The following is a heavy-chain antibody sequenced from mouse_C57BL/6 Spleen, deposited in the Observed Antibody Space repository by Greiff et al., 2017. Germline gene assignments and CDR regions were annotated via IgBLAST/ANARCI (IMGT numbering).Heavy chain of an antibody. J-gene: IGHJ4*01. V-gene: IGHV1-69*01. Sequence: QVQLQQPGAELVMPGASVKLSCKASGYTFTSYWMHWVKQRPGQGLEWIGEIDPSDSYTNYNQKFKGKSTLTVDKSSSTAYMQLSSLTSEDSAVYYCARRRPYYYGSSYVDYAMGYWGQGTSVTVAS. CDR3: ARRRPYYYGSSYVDYAMGY. CDR1: GYTFTSYW. D-gene: IGHD1-1*01. CDR2: IDPSDSYT.